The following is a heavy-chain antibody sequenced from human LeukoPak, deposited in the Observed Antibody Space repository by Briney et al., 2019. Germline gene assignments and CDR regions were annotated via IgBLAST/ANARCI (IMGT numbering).Heavy chain of an antibody. CDR3: ARDSGGRGGYCTNGLCYSRFFDY. D-gene: IGHD2-8*01. Sequence: ASVKVSCKASGYTFTGYYMLWVRQAPGQGLEWMGWINPNSGGTNYAQKFQGRVTMTRDTSISTAYMELSRLRSDDTAVYYCARDSGGRGGYCTNGLCYSRFFDYWGQGTLVTVSS. CDR2: INPNSGGT. J-gene: IGHJ4*02. V-gene: IGHV1-2*02. CDR1: GYTFTGYY.